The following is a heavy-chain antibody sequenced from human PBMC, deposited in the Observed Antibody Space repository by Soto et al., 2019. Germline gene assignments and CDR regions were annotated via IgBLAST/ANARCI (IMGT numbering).Heavy chain of an antibody. CDR2: IYYSGST. V-gene: IGHV4-31*03. CDR1: GGSISRGGYY. Sequence: SETLSLTSTVSGGSISRGGYYWGWIRQHQGKGLEWIGYIYYSGSTYYNPSLKSRVTISVDTSKNQFSLKLSSVTAADTAVYYCAREAIVVVPAARRHPYSFDYWGQGTLLTVSS. CDR3: AREAIVVVPAARRHPYSFDY. D-gene: IGHD2-2*01. J-gene: IGHJ4*02.